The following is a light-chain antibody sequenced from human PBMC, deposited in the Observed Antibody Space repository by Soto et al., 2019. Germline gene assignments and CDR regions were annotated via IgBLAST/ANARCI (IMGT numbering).Light chain of an antibody. J-gene: IGKJ4*01. CDR3: QQYNNWPRA. CDR2: GAS. CDR1: QSVSSN. Sequence: EIVMTQSPATLSVSPGERATLSCRASQSVSSNLAWYQQRPGQAPRLLIYGASTRATGIPARFSGSGSGTEFTLTISSLQSEDVVVYYCQQYNNWPRAFGGGTKVEIK. V-gene: IGKV3-15*01.